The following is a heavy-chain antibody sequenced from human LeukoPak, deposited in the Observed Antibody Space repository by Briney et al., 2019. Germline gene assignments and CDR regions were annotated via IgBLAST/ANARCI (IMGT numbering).Heavy chain of an antibody. CDR1: GGSFSGYY. J-gene: IGHJ4*02. Sequence: SETLSLTCAVYGGSFSGYYWSWIRQPPGKGLEWIGEINHSGSTNYNPSLKSRVTISVDTSKNQFSLKLSSVTAAGTAVYYCARGRGPSGSPDYWGQGTLVTVSS. CDR2: INHSGST. CDR3: ARGRGPSGSPDY. V-gene: IGHV4-34*01. D-gene: IGHD1-26*01.